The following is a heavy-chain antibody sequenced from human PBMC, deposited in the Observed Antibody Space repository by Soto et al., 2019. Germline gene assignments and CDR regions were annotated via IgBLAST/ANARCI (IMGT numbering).Heavy chain of an antibody. V-gene: IGHV4-4*07. Sequence: TSETLSLTCTVSGGSINTFYWRWVRQPAGKGLEWIGRIFSSGSTSFNPSLESRVAMSVDTSKNHFSLNLSSVTAADMAVYYCAREGSYSAYNFAHGIQLWSFDFWGQGALVTAPQ. J-gene: IGHJ4*02. CDR2: IFSSGST. CDR1: GGSINTFY. CDR3: AREGSYSAYNFAHGIQLWSFDF. D-gene: IGHD5-12*01.